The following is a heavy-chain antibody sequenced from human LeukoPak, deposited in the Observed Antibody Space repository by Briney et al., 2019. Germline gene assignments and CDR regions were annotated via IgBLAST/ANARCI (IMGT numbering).Heavy chain of an antibody. CDR2: INTNTGNP. J-gene: IGHJ5*02. D-gene: IGHD3-22*01. CDR3: ARELLITRTWFDP. CDR1: GYSFTTYA. Sequence: ASVKVSCKASGYSFTTYAMNWVRQAPGQGLEWMGWINTNTGNPTYAQGFTGRFVFSLGTSVSTAYLQISSLKAEDTAVYYCARELLITRTWFDPWGQGTLVTVSS. V-gene: IGHV7-4-1*02.